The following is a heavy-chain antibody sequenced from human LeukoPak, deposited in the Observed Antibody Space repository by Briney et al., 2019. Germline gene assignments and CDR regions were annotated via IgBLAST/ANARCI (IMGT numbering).Heavy chain of an antibody. V-gene: IGHV3-33*01. D-gene: IGHD3-10*01. CDR3: ARDLGFGELEY. Sequence: GGSLRLSCAASGFTFSSYGMHWVRQAPGKGLEWVAVIWYDGSNKYYADSVKGRFTISRDNSKNTLYLQTNSLRAEDTAVYYCARDLGFGELEYWGQGTLVTVSS. CDR2: IWYDGSNK. CDR1: GFTFSSYG. J-gene: IGHJ4*02.